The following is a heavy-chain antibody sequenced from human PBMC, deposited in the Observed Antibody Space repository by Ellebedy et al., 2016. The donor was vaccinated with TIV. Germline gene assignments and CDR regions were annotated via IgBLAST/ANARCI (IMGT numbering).Heavy chain of an antibody. Sequence: ASVKVSCKASGYTFTGYYMHWVRQAPGQGLEWMGWINPNSGGTNYAQKFQGWVTMTRDTSISTAYMELSSLRSEDTAVYYCARDLQWPESSHAFDIWGQGTVVTVSS. J-gene: IGHJ3*02. CDR3: ARDLQWPESSHAFDI. CDR2: INPNSGGT. CDR1: GYTFTGYY. D-gene: IGHD6-19*01. V-gene: IGHV1-2*04.